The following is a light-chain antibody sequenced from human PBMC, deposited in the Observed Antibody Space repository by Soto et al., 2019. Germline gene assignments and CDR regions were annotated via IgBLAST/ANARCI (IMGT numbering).Light chain of an antibody. J-gene: IGLJ1*01. CDR3: CSYAGSSTHYV. Sequence: QSALTQPASVSGSPGQSITISCTGTSSDVGSYNLVSWYQQHPGKVPKLMIYEVSKRPSGVSNRFSGSKSGNTASLTISGLQAEDEADYYCCSYAGSSTHYVFGTGTKLTVL. CDR1: SSDVGSYNL. CDR2: EVS. V-gene: IGLV2-23*02.